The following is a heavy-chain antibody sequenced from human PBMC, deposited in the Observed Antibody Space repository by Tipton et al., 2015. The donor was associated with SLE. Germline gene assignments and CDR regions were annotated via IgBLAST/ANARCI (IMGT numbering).Heavy chain of an antibody. D-gene: IGHD5-12*01. CDR1: GDSISSGSYY. V-gene: IGHV4-61*02. J-gene: IGHJ4*02. CDR2: IYSSGSA. CDR3: ARVVVECISHSCYNFAS. Sequence: TLSLTCIVSGDSISSGSYYWSWIRQPAGKGLEWIGRIYSSGSANYNPSLRSRASISVDTSKNRFSLTLSSVTAADTAVYYCARVVVECISHSCYNFASWGQGTLVTVSS.